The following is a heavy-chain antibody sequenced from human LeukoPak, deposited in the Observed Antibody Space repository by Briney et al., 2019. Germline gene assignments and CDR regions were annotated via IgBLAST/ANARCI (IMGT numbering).Heavy chain of an antibody. CDR3: ARAAAAAGIGY. J-gene: IGHJ4*02. Sequence: ASVKVSCKASEYTFTSYYMHWVRQAPGQGLEWMGIINPSGGSTSYAQKFQGRVTMTRDMSTSTVYMELSSLRSEDTAVYYCARAAAAAGIGYWGQGTLVTVSS. CDR1: EYTFTSYY. V-gene: IGHV1-46*01. D-gene: IGHD6-13*01. CDR2: INPSGGST.